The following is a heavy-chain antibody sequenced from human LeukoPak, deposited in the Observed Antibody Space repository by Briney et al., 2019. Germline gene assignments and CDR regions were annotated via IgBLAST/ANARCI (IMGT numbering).Heavy chain of an antibody. D-gene: IGHD3/OR15-3a*01. J-gene: IGHJ4*02. CDR3: ARGTGTS. Sequence: SETLSLTCAVYGGSFSGYYWSWIRQPPGKGLEWIGYIYYSGSTNYNPSLKSRVTISVDTSKNQFSLKLSSVTAADTAVYYCARGTGTSWGQGTLVTVSS. V-gene: IGHV4-59*01. CDR2: IYYSGST. CDR1: GGSFSGYY.